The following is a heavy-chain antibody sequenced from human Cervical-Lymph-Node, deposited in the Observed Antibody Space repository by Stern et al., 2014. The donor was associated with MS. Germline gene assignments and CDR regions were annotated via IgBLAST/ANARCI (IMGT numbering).Heavy chain of an antibody. J-gene: IGHJ4*02. V-gene: IGHV2-5*02. CDR2: IYWDDDK. CDR1: GFSLSTTGVG. Sequence: QITLKESGPTLVKPTQTLTLTCTFSGFSLSTTGVGVGWIRQPPGKAPEWLALIYWDDDKRYSPSLRSRLTITKDISKSQVVLTMSNMDPVDTGTHYCALIVRGVLKNWGQGTLVTVSS. D-gene: IGHD3-10*01. CDR3: ALIVRGVLKN.